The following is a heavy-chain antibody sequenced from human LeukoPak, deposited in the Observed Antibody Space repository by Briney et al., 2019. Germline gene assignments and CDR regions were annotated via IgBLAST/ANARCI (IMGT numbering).Heavy chain of an antibody. CDR1: GFTFSSYS. CDR3: ARDEVGVGADY. V-gene: IGHV3-21*01. J-gene: IGHJ4*02. D-gene: IGHD1-26*01. Sequence: GGSLRLSCAASGFTFSSYSMNWVRQAPGKGLEWVSSISSSSSYIYYADSVEGRFTISRDNAKNSLYLQMNSLRAEDTAVYYCARDEVGVGADYWGQGTLVTVSS. CDR2: ISSSSSYI.